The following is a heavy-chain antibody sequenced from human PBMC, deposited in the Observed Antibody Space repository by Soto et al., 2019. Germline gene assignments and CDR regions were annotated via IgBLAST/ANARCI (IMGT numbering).Heavy chain of an antibody. CDR1: GGSISSGGYY. D-gene: IGHD1-26*01. CDR3: ARDLYSGSYYAWFDP. CDR2: IYYSGST. V-gene: IGHV4-31*03. J-gene: IGHJ5*02. Sequence: QVQLQESGPGLVKPSQTLSLTCTVSGGSISSGGYYWSWIRQHPGKGMEWIGYIYYSGSTYYNPSLKSRVTISVDTSKNQFSLKLSSVTAADTAVYYCARDLYSGSYYAWFDPWGQGTLVTVSS.